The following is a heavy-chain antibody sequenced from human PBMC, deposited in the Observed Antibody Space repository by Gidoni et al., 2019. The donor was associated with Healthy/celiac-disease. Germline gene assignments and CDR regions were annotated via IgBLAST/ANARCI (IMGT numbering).Heavy chain of an antibody. J-gene: IGHJ6*03. CDR2: INSDGSST. CDR1: GFTFSSYW. Sequence: EVQLVESGGGLVQPGGSLRLSCAASGFTFSSYWMHWVRQAPGKGLVWVSRINSDGSSTSDADSVKGRFTISRDNAKNTLYLQMNSLRAEDTAVYYCARDTYYYGSGSYYNPLYYYYYMDVWGKGTTVTVSS. V-gene: IGHV3-74*01. CDR3: ARDTYYYGSGSYYNPLYYYYYMDV. D-gene: IGHD3-10*01.